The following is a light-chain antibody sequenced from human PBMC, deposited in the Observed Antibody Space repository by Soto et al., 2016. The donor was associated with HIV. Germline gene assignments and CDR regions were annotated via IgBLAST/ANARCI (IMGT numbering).Light chain of an antibody. J-gene: IGKJ3*01. Sequence: IQMTQSPSSLSASVGGRITITCRASQDINNYLSWYQQKPGKAPKLLIYDASNLETGVPSRFSGSGSGTTFTFTISGLQPEDIATYYCQQRFTFGPGTKVDIK. CDR1: QDINNY. CDR2: DAS. CDR3: QQRFT. V-gene: IGKV1-33*01.